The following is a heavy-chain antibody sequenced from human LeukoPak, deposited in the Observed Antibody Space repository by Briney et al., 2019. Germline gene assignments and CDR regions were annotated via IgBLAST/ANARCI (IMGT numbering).Heavy chain of an antibody. J-gene: IGHJ6*02. V-gene: IGHV4-31*03. CDR2: IYHSGST. CDR1: GGSISSGGYY. CDR3: AGMGYYYYGMDV. Sequence: SETLSLTCTVSGGSISSGGYYWSWIRQHPGKGLEWIGYIYHSGSTYYNPSLKSRVTISVDRSKNQFSLKLSSVTAADTAVYYCAGMGYYYYGMDVWGQGTTVTVSS.